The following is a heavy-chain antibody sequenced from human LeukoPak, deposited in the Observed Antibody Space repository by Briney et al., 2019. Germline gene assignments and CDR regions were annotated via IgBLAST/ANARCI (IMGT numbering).Heavy chain of an antibody. D-gene: IGHD6-13*01. V-gene: IGHV3-53*01. CDR2: IYSGGST. Sequence: GGSLRLSCAASGFTVSSNYMSWVRRAPGKGLEWVSVIYSGGSTYYADSVKGRFTISRDNSKNTLYLQMNSLRAEDTAVYYCARGPYSSSWYLSIGFDYWGQGTLVTVSS. CDR1: GFTVSSNY. CDR3: ARGPYSSSWYLSIGFDY. J-gene: IGHJ4*02.